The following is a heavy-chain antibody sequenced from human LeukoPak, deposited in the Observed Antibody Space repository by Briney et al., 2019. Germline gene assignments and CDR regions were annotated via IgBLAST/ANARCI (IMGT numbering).Heavy chain of an antibody. CDR1: GFTFSSYS. Sequence: GGSLRLSCAASGFTFSSYSMNWVRQAPGKGLEWVSYISSSSSTIYYADSVKGRFTISRDNAKNSLYLQMNSLRAEDTAVYYCARDVWYSSGWYPFDYWGQGTLVTVSS. J-gene: IGHJ4*02. CDR2: ISSSSSTI. CDR3: ARDVWYSSGWYPFDY. V-gene: IGHV3-48*01. D-gene: IGHD6-19*01.